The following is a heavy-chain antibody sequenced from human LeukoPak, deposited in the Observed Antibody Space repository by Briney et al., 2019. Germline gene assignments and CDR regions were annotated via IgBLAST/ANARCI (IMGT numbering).Heavy chain of an antibody. V-gene: IGHV3-21*01. CDR1: GFTFSSYS. CDR3: ARDYYDSSGYYYVVGRVY. D-gene: IGHD3-22*01. J-gene: IGHJ4*02. Sequence: GGSLRLSCAASGFTFSSYSMNWVRQAPGKGLEWVSSISSSSSYIYYADSVKGRFTISRDNAKNSLYLQMNSLRAEDTAVYYCARDYYDSSGYYYVVGRVYWGQGTLVTVSS. CDR2: ISSSSSYI.